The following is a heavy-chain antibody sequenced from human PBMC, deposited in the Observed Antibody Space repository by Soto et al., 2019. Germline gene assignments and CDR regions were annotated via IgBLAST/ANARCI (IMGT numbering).Heavy chain of an antibody. CDR3: ARAHYDFWNGAESDY. J-gene: IGHJ4*02. D-gene: IGHD3-3*01. CDR1: GFTFSSHW. V-gene: IGHV3-74*03. CDR2: INSDGSII. Sequence: EVPLVESGGGLVQPGGSLRLSCAASGFTFSSHWMHWVRQAPGKGLVWVSRINSDGSIITYADSVKGRFTISRDNAKNTLYLQMNSLRAEDTAVYYCARAHYDFWNGAESDYWGQGTLVTVSS.